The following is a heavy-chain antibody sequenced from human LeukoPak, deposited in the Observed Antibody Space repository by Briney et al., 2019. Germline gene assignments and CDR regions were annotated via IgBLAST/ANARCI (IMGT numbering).Heavy chain of an antibody. CDR3: ATDLKKGDSGCFDY. J-gene: IGHJ4*02. CDR1: GYTFTSSA. D-gene: IGHD6-19*01. CDR2: INTNTGNP. V-gene: IGHV7-4-1*02. Sequence: ASVTVSCTASGYTFTSSALNWVRQAPGQGLEWMGWINTNTGNPTYAQGFTGRFVFSLDTSVSTAYLQISSLKAEDTAVYYCATDLKKGDSGCFDYWGQGTLVTVSS.